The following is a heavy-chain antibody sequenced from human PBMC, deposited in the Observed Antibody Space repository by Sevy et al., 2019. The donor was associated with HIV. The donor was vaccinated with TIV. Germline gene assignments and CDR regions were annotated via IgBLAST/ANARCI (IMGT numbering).Heavy chain of an antibody. V-gene: IGHV3-64D*06. CDR3: VKDQGIVVVTRSYYGMDV. CDR2: ISSHGGST. D-gene: IGHD3-22*01. CDR1: GFTFSSYA. J-gene: IGHJ6*02. Sequence: GGSLRLSCSASGFTFSSYAMHWVRQAPGKGLVYVSAISSHGGSTYYADSVKGRFTISRDNSKNTLYLQMSSLRAEDTAVYYCVKDQGIVVVTRSYYGMDVWGQRTTVTVSS.